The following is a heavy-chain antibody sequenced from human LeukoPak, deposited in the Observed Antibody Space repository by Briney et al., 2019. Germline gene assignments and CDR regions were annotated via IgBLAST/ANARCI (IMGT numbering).Heavy chain of an antibody. CDR1: GGSISSGGYY. D-gene: IGHD3-10*01. J-gene: IGHJ4*02. CDR3: ARDSIGYYGSGNFEY. V-gene: IGHV4-31*03. Sequence: SETLSLTCTVSGGSISSGGYYWNWIRQHPETGLEWIGNIDSSGNTYHNPSPKSRITISVDTYNNQFSLKLSSVTAADTAVYYCARDSIGYYGSGNFEYWGQGTLVTVSS. CDR2: IDSSGNT.